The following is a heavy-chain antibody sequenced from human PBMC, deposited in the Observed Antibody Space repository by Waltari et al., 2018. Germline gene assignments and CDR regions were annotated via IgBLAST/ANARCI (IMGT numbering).Heavy chain of an antibody. V-gene: IGHV3-53*01. Sequence: EVRLVEYGGGLVQPGGSLTLSCAASGFIVSDNYMSWVRRSPGKGLGWVSTLYGGGATFYADSVKGRFSITRDNSKNMVYLQMTTLRGDDTAVYYCARDHPIASGTFGDWGQGTQVTVSS. J-gene: IGHJ4*02. CDR1: GFIVSDNY. CDR3: ARDHPIASGTFGD. CDR2: LYGGGAT. D-gene: IGHD6-13*01.